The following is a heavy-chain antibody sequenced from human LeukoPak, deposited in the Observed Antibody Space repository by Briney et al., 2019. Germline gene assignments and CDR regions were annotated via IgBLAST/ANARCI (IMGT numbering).Heavy chain of an antibody. CDR3: ARGYDSSGYYPD. D-gene: IGHD3-22*01. CDR1: GFTFSSYA. V-gene: IGHV3-30-3*01. CDR2: ISYDGSNK. Sequence: GGSLRLSCAASGFTFSSYAMHWVRQAPGKGLEWVAVISYDGSNKYYADSVKGRFTISRDNSKNTLYLQMNSLRAEDTAVYYCARGYDSSGYYPDWGQGTLVTVSS. J-gene: IGHJ4*02.